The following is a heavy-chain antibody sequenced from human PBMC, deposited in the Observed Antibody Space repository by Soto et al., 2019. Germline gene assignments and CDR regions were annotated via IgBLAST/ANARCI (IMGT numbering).Heavy chain of an antibody. CDR2: IYYSGST. V-gene: IGHV4-31*03. J-gene: IGHJ4*02. D-gene: IGHD2-2*02. CDR1: GGSISSGGYY. Sequence: QVQLQESGPGLVKPSQTLSLTCTVSGGSISSGGYYWSWIRQHPGKGLEWIGYIYYSGSTYYNPALKSRVTISVDTSKNQFSLKLSSVTAADTAVYYCAGYCSSTSCYTGTDYWGQGTLVTVSS. CDR3: AGYCSSTSCYTGTDY.